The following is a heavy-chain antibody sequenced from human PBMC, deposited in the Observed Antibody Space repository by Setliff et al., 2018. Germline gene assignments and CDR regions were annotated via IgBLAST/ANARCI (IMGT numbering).Heavy chain of an antibody. J-gene: IGHJ6*03. V-gene: IGHV1-69*13. CDR2: IIPIFGTP. D-gene: IGHD3-22*01. CDR3: ARGPQKFYSDTSGYYYDALYYYYMDV. Sequence: SVKVSCKASGGTFSRSAISWVRQAPGQGLEWMGGIIPIFGTPPYAQKFQGRVTIIADESTSTTYMELSSLRSEDTAVYYCARGPQKFYSDTSGYYYDALYYYYMDVWGKGTTVTVSS. CDR1: GGTFSRSA.